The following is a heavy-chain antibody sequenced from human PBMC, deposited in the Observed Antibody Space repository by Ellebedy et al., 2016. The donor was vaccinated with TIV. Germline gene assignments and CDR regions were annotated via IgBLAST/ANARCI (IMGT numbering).Heavy chain of an antibody. V-gene: IGHV3-21*01. CDR1: AFVYGGFC. D-gene: IGHD2-21*01. CDR2: IDSSGGDT. J-gene: IGHJ6*03. Sequence: GESLKISCAASAFVYGGFCMTWVRQAPGKGLEWVSSIDSSGGDTHYADSVKGRFTISRDNSWNSLYLQMNSLRVEDTAVYYCVRFPRGAPFVDYLYYMDVWGKGTTVIVSS. CDR3: VRFPRGAPFVDYLYYMDV.